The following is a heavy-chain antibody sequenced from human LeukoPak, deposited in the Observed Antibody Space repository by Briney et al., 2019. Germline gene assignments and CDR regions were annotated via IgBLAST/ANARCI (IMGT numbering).Heavy chain of an antibody. CDR3: TRDSSSWPEYYFDY. J-gene: IGHJ4*02. D-gene: IGHD6-13*01. CDR1: GFTFGDYA. Sequence: GGSLRLSCTASGFTFGDYAMSWFRQAPGKGLEWVGFIRSKAYGGTTEYAASVKGRFTISRDDSKSIAYLQMNSLKTEDTAVYYCTRDSSSWPEYYFDYWGQGTLVTVSS. V-gene: IGHV3-49*03. CDR2: IRSKAYGGTT.